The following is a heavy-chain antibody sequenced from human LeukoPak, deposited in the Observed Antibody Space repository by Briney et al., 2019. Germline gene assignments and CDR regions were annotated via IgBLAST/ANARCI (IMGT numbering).Heavy chain of an antibody. CDR2: IGDSGGST. D-gene: IGHD4-11*01. Sequence: GGSLRLSCAASGFTFSSYAMSWVRQAPGKGLEWVSVIGDSGGSTYYADSVKGRFTISRDNSKNTLYLQTNGLRAEDTAVYYCARDATVTTRGSWLDPWGQGSLVTVSS. J-gene: IGHJ5*02. CDR3: ARDATVTTRGSWLDP. V-gene: IGHV3-23*01. CDR1: GFTFSSYA.